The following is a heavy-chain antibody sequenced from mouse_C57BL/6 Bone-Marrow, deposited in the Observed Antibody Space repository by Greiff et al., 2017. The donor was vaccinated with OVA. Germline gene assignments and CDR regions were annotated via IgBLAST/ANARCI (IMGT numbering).Heavy chain of an antibody. V-gene: IGHV1-50*01. CDR1: GYTFTSYW. Sequence: QVQLKQSGAELVKPGASVKLSCKASGYTFTSYWMQWVKQRPGQGLEWIGEIDPSDSYTNYNQKFKGKATLTVDTSSSTAYMQLSSLTSEDSAVYYCARGGGRAYWGKGTLVTVSA. CDR3: ARGGGRAY. CDR2: IDPSDSYT. J-gene: IGHJ3*01.